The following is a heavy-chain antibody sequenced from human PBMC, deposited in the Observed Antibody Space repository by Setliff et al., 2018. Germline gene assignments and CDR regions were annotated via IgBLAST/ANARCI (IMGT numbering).Heavy chain of an antibody. CDR3: ARDVFPYHYEGAFDI. CDR1: GYTFTSYA. J-gene: IGHJ3*02. D-gene: IGHD3-22*01. V-gene: IGHV1-69*10. Sequence: SVKVSCKASGYTFTSYAISWVRQAPGQGLEWMGGIIPILGIANYAQKFQGRVTITADKSTSTAYMELSSLRSEDTAVYYCARDVFPYHYEGAFDIWGQGTMVTVSS. CDR2: IIPILGIA.